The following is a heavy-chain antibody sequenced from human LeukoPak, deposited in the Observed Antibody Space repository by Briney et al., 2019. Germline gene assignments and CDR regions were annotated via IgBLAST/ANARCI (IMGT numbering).Heavy chain of an antibody. CDR1: GYTFTSYG. V-gene: IGHV1-2*06. D-gene: IGHD4-17*01. J-gene: IGHJ5*02. Sequence: GASVKVSCKASGYTFTSYGISWVLQAPGQGLEWMGRINPSTGGTNSAQKFQGRVTMTRDTSISTAYMELSRLTSDDTAIYYCARGQPYGDYNYFDPWGQGTLVTVSS. CDR3: ARGQPYGDYNYFDP. CDR2: INPSTGGT.